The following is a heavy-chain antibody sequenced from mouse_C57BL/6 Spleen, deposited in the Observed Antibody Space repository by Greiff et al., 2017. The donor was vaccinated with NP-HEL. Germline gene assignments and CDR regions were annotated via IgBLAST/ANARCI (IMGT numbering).Heavy chain of an antibody. CDR3: ARCLTMTTVVDYAMDY. CDR1: GYTFTSYW. Sequence: QVQLQQPGAELVKPGASVKMSCKASGYTFTSYWITWVKQRPGPGLEWIGDIYPGSGSTNYNEKFKSKATLTVDTSSSTAYMQLSSLTAEDSAVYYCARCLTMTTVVDYAMDYWGQGTAVTVSS. J-gene: IGHJ4*01. CDR2: IYPGSGST. V-gene: IGHV1-55*01. D-gene: IGHD1-1*01.